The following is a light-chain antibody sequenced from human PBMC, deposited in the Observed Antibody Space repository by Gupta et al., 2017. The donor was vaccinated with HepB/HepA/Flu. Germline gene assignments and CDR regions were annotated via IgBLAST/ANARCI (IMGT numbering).Light chain of an antibody. CDR1: QSVSN. Sequence: EIVLTQSPATLSLSPGERVTLSCRASQSVSNLAWYQQKPGQAPRLLIYDASNRVTGIPARFSGSGEGTDFTLTISSLEHEDCALYYCQQRSNWWTFGQGTKVEIK. CDR3: QQRSNWWT. V-gene: IGKV3-11*01. CDR2: DAS. J-gene: IGKJ1*01.